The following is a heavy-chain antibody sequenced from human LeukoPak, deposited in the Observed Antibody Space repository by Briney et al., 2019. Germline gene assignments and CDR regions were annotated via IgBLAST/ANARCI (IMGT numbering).Heavy chain of an antibody. CDR2: IIPIFGTA. J-gene: IGHJ4*02. D-gene: IGHD5-18*01. V-gene: IGHV1-69*06. Sequence: APVKVSCKASGGTFSSYAISWVRQAPGQGLEWMGGIIPIFGTANYAQKFQGRVTITADKSTSTAYMELSSLRSEDTAVYYCAAARGYSYWDIDYWGQGTLVTVSS. CDR1: GGTFSSYA. CDR3: AAARGYSYWDIDY.